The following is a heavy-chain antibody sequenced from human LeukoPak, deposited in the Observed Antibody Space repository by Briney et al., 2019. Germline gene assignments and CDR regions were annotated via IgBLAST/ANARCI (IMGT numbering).Heavy chain of an antibody. V-gene: IGHV3-30*18. CDR3: AKDEPWDY. CDR1: GFTFSSYG. CDR2: ISYDGSNK. D-gene: IGHD1-14*01. Sequence: GGSLRLSCAASGFTFSSYGMHWVRQAPGKGLEWVAVISYDGSNKYYADSVKGRFTISRDNSKNTLHLQMNSLRAEDTAVYYCAKDEPWDYWGQGTLVTVSS. J-gene: IGHJ4*02.